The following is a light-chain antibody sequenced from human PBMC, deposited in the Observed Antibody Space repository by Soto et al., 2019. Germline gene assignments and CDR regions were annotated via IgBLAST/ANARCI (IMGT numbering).Light chain of an antibody. J-gene: IGKJ5*01. CDR1: QSFRGL. CDR3: QQRHMWPIT. Sequence: EIGMTQSPTILSLSPGERATLSCRASQSFRGLLAWYQQKPGQAPRLLIYDAYNRATGIPPRFSGSGSGTDFTLTISSLEPEDSAVYYCQQRHMWPITFGQGTRLEIK. V-gene: IGKV3-11*01. CDR2: DAY.